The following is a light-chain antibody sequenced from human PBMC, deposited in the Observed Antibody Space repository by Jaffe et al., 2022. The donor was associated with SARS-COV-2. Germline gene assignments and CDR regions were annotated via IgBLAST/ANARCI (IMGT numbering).Light chain of an antibody. J-gene: IGKJ3*01. CDR2: AAY. CDR1: QSISNY. CDR3: QQTFSVPPA. Sequence: DIQISQSPSSLSASVGDRVTITCRAGQSISNYLNWYQQKPGRAPKLLIYAAYSLQSGVPSRFSGSGSGTDFTLTISSLEPEDFATYYCQQTFSVPPAFGPGTRVDV. V-gene: IGKV1-39*01.